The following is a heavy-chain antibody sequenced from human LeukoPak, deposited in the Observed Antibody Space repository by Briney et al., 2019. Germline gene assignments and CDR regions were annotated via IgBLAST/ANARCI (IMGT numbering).Heavy chain of an antibody. CDR1: GFTVSSNY. D-gene: IGHD6-13*01. CDR3: ASDIEAAFRFDY. Sequence: GGSLRLSCAASGFTVSSNYMSWVRQAPGKGLEWVSVIYSGGSTYYADSVKGRFTISRDNSKNTLYLQMNSLRAEDTAVYYCASDIEAAFRFDYWGQGTLVTVSS. CDR2: IYSGGST. V-gene: IGHV3-66*01. J-gene: IGHJ4*02.